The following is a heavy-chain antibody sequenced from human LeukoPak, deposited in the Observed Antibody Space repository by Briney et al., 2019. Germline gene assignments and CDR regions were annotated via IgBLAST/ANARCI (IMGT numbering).Heavy chain of an antibody. CDR2: ISWNSGSI. D-gene: IGHD5-24*01. J-gene: IGHJ6*02. Sequence: PGGSLRLSCAASGFTFDDYAMHWVRQAPGKGLEWVSGISWNSGSIGYADSVKGRFTISRDNAKNSLYLQMNSLRAEDTALYYCAKDIAAQSLYGMDVWGQGTTVTVSS. CDR3: AKDIAAQSLYGMDV. CDR1: GFTFDDYA. V-gene: IGHV3-9*01.